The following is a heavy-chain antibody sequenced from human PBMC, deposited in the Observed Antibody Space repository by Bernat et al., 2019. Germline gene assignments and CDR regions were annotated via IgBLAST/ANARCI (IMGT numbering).Heavy chain of an antibody. CDR2: ISSSSSTI. J-gene: IGHJ6*02. Sequence: EVQLVESGGGLVQPGGSLRLSCAASGFTFSSYSINWVRQAPGKGLEWVSYISSSSSTIYYADSVKGRFTISRDNAKNSLYLQMNSLRAEDTAVYYCAREEAYYYYGMDVWGQGTTVTVSS. CDR3: AREEAYYYYGMDV. CDR1: GFTFSSYS. V-gene: IGHV3-48*01.